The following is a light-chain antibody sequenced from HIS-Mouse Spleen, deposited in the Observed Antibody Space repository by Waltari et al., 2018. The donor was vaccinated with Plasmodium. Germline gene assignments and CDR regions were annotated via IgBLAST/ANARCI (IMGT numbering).Light chain of an antibody. CDR1: SSDVWSYNL. V-gene: IGLV2-23*01. Sequence: QSALTQPASVSGSPGQSITISCTETSSDVWSYNLVSWYQQHPGKAPKLMIYEGSKRPSGVSNRFSGSKSGNTASLTISGLQAEDEADYYCCSYAGSSTWVFGGGTKLTVL. J-gene: IGLJ3*02. CDR2: EGS. CDR3: CSYAGSSTWV.